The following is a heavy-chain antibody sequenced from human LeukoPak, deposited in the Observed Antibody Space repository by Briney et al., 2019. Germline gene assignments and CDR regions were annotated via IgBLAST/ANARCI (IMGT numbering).Heavy chain of an antibody. Sequence: ASGKVSCKAFGYRFTGYYMHWVRQAPGQGLEWMGWINPNSGDTNSAQKFQGRVTMTRDTSISTAYMELSRLKSDDTAVYYCAIASDWYYFDHWGQGTLVTVSS. D-gene: IGHD6-19*01. J-gene: IGHJ4*02. CDR2: INPNSGDT. CDR3: AIASDWYYFDH. V-gene: IGHV1-2*02. CDR1: GYRFTGYY.